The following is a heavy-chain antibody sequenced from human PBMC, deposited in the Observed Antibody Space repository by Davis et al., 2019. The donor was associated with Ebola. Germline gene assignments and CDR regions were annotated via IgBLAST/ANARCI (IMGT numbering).Heavy chain of an antibody. V-gene: IGHV1-18*01. CDR2: IAAYNFKT. Sequence: AASVKVSCKASGYTFTSYAMHWVRQAPGQGLEWMGWIAAYNFKTHYAQKFQDRATMTIDPYTSTAYMELRSLRSDDTAIYYCARGAENYCIGTSCYLSEADSWGQGTLVTVSS. CDR3: ARGAENYCIGTSCYLSEADS. J-gene: IGHJ4*02. D-gene: IGHD2-2*01. CDR1: GYTFTSYA.